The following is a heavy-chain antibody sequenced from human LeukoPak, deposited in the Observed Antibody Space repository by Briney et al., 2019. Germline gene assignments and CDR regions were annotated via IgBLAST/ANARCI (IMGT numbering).Heavy chain of an antibody. D-gene: IGHD3-9*01. V-gene: IGHV3-48*02. Sequence: GGSLRLSCAAPGFTFSSYSMNWVRQAQGKGLEWVSYISSSSSTIYYADSVKGRFTISRDNAKNSLYLQMNSLRDEDTAVYYCARDSDYDIPSWHNWFDPWGQGTLVTVSS. CDR3: ARDSDYDIPSWHNWFDP. CDR1: GFTFSSYS. J-gene: IGHJ5*02. CDR2: ISSSSSTI.